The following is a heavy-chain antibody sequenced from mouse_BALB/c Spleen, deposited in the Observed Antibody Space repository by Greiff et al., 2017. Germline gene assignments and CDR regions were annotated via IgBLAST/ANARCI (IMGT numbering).Heavy chain of an antibody. D-gene: IGHD2-4*01. CDR3: ARHDDYDYYAMDY. J-gene: IGHJ4*01. Sequence: EVHLVESGGDLVKPGGSLKLSCAASGFTFSSYGMSWVRQTPDKRLEWVATISSGGSYTYYPDSVKGRFTISRDNAKNTLYLQMSSLKSEDTAMYYCARHDDYDYYAMDYWGQGTSVTVSS. CDR1: GFTFSSYG. V-gene: IGHV5-6*01. CDR2: ISSGGSYT.